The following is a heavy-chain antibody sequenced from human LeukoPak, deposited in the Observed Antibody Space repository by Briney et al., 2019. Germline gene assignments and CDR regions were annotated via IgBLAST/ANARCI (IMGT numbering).Heavy chain of an antibody. CDR1: GFTFSNYE. V-gene: IGHV3-48*03. J-gene: IGHJ5*02. CDR3: ARGVGSSWPGWFDP. Sequence: PGGSLRLSCAASGFTFSNYELNWVRQAPGERLEWVSYISHSGRTIYYADSVKGRFTISRDNAKNSLYLQMNSLRAEDTAGYYCARGVGSSWPGWFDPWGQGTLVTVSS. CDR2: ISHSGRTI. D-gene: IGHD6-13*01.